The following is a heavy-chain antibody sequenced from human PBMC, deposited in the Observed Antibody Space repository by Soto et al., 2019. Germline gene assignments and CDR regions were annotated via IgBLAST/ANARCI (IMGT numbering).Heavy chain of an antibody. CDR2: IRTKTNSYAT. CDR3: TRPSGGSSWYEVWFDP. V-gene: IGHV3-73*01. CDR1: GFTFSDSA. Sequence: PGGSLRLSCAASGFTFSDSAVHWVRQASGKGLEWVGRIRTKTNSYATAYAASVKGRFTISRDDSKNTAYLQMNSLKTEDTAMYYCTRPSGGSSWYEVWFDPWGQGTLVTVSS. D-gene: IGHD6-13*01. J-gene: IGHJ5*02.